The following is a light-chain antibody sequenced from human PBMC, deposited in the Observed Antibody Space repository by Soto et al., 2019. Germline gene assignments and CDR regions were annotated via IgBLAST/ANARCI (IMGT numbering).Light chain of an antibody. J-gene: IGKJ3*01. Sequence: DLQMTQSPSSLSASVGDRVTITCQASQDISNYLNWYQQKPGKAPKLLIYDASNLETGVPSRFSGSGSGTVFTFTISSLQPEDIATYYCQQYDNLPFTFGPGTKVDIK. CDR2: DAS. CDR3: QQYDNLPFT. CDR1: QDISNY. V-gene: IGKV1-33*01.